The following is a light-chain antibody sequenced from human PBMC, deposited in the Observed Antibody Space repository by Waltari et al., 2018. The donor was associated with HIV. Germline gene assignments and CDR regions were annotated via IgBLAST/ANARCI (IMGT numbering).Light chain of an antibody. CDR1: QSIGNL. CDR2: KAS. V-gene: IGKV1-5*03. J-gene: IGKJ5*01. Sequence: DIQMTQSPSTLSASVGDRVTITCRASQSIGNLLGLDQQKPGKSPKLLIYKASSLESGVPLRFSGSGSGTEFTLTISSLQPDDFATYFCQQYSTYAAFSQGTRLEIK. CDR3: QQYSTYAA.